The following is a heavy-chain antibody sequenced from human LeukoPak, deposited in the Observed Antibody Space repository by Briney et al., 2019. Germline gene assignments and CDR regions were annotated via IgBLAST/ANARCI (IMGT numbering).Heavy chain of an antibody. CDR1: GVSVTNYN. CDR3: ARDYLVGAPLDS. D-gene: IGHD1-26*01. J-gene: IGHJ4*02. CDR2: MYISGST. Sequence: YPSETLSLTCTVSGVSVTNYNGPWTRKPPGKGRSGFGRMYISGSTNYNPSLKSRVTISIDKTKNEFSLRLRSVTAADTAVYYCARDYLVGAPLDSWGQGTLVTVSP. V-gene: IGHV4-4*07.